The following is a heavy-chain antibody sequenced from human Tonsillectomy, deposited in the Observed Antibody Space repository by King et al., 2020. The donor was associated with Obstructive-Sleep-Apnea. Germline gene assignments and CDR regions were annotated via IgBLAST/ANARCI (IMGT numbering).Heavy chain of an antibody. Sequence: VQLVESGGGLVKPGGSLRLSCAASGFTFSSYSMNWVRQAPGKGLEWVSSISSSSSYIYYADSVKGRFTISRDNAKNSLYLQMNSLRAEDTAVYYCARVVDTAMVPYYYYVMDVWGQGTTVTVSS. CDR2: ISSSSSYI. J-gene: IGHJ6*02. CDR1: GFTFSSYS. CDR3: ARVVDTAMVPYYYYVMDV. D-gene: IGHD5-18*01. V-gene: IGHV3-21*01.